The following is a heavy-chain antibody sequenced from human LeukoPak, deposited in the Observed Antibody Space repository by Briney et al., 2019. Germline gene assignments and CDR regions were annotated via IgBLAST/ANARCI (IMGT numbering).Heavy chain of an antibody. CDR3: ARNYYGSSSPDY. D-gene: IGHD3-10*01. V-gene: IGHV4-59*01. Sequence: SETLSLTCTVSGGSISSYYWSWVRQPPGKGLEWIWYIYYSGSTNYNPSLKSRVTISVDASKNQFSLKLSSVTAADTAVYYCARNYYGSSSPDYWGQGTLVTVSS. CDR2: IYYSGST. J-gene: IGHJ4*02. CDR1: GGSISSYY.